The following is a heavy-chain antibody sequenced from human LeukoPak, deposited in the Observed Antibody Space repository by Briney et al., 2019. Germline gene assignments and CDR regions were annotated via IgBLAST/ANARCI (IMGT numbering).Heavy chain of an antibody. V-gene: IGHV3-43*01. J-gene: IGHJ4*02. CDR3: AKDIYAKGAVGAFDC. D-gene: IGHD1-26*01. CDR2: ISWDGDST. Sequence: PGGSLRLSCAASGFTFDDYTMHWVRQAPGKGLEWVSLISWDGDSTYYADSVKGRFTISRDNSKNSLYLQMNSLTTEDSALYYCAKDIYAKGAVGAFDCWGQGTLVTVSS. CDR1: GFTFDDYT.